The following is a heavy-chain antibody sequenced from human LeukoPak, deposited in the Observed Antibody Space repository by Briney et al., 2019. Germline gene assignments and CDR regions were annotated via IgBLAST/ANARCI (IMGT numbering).Heavy chain of an antibody. V-gene: IGHV1-18*01. CDR1: GYTFTGYG. CDR2: ISAYNGNT. J-gene: IGHJ4*02. D-gene: IGHD5-18*01. Sequence: ASVKVSCKASGYTFTGYGISWVRQAPGQGLEWMRWISAYNGNTNYAQKLQGRVTMTTDTSTTTAYMEVRSLRSDDTAVYYCARDGHTAMVMFGYWGQGTLVTVSS. CDR3: ARDGHTAMVMFGY.